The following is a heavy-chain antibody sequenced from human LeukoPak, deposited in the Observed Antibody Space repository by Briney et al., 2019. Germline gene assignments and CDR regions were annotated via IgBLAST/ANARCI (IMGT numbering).Heavy chain of an antibody. J-gene: IGHJ4*02. CDR3: ARPFCSGGSCYSFYFDY. CDR2: IYPGDSDT. D-gene: IGHD2-15*01. V-gene: IGHV5-51*01. Sequence: GESLKISCKGSGYSFTSYWIGWVRQMPGKGPEWMGIIYPGDSDTRYSPSFQGQVTISADKSISTAYLQWSSLKASDTAMYYCARPFCSGGSCYSFYFDYWGQGTLVTVSS. CDR1: GYSFTSYW.